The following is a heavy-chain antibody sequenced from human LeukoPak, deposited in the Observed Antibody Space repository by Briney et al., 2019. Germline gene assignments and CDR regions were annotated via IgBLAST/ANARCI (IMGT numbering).Heavy chain of an antibody. CDR1: GXTVSNNY. V-gene: IGHV3-66*01. D-gene: IGHD1-26*01. J-gene: IGHJ3*02. CDR2: MYRVGNT. Sequence: GGSLRLSCAASGXTVSNNYMTWVRQAPGKGLEWVSVMYRVGNTSYADFVKGRFTISRDNFKNTLHVQMNSLRVEDTALYYCARGLTVGATGVWAFDIWGQGTMVTVSS. CDR3: ARGLTVGATGVWAFDI.